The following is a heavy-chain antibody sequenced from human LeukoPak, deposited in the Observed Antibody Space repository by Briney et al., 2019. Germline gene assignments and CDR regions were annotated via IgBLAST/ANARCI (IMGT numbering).Heavy chain of an antibody. V-gene: IGHV4-30-4*01. D-gene: IGHD6-19*01. J-gene: IGHJ3*02. CDR2: IYYSGST. Sequence: SETLSLTCTVSGGSISSGDYYWSWIRQPPGKGLEWIGYIYYSGSTYCNPSLKSRVTISVDTSKNQFSLKLSSVTAADTAVYYCARAIAVAGADAFDIWGQGTMVTVSS. CDR1: GGSISSGDYY. CDR3: ARAIAVAGADAFDI.